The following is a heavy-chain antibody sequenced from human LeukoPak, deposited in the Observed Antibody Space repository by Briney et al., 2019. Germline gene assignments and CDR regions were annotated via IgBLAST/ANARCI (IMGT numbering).Heavy chain of an antibody. D-gene: IGHD5-24*01. Sequence: SETLSLTCAVYGGSFRGYYWSCIRQPPGKGLEWIGEINHSGSTNYNPSLKSRVTISVDTSKNQFSLKLSSVTAADTAVYYCARWGWLQSVFGYWGQGTLVTVSS. V-gene: IGHV4-34*01. J-gene: IGHJ4*02. CDR1: GGSFRGYY. CDR3: ARWGWLQSVFGY. CDR2: INHSGST.